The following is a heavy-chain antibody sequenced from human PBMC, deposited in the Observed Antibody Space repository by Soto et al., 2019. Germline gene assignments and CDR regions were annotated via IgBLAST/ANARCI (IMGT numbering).Heavy chain of an antibody. Sequence: SSETLSLTCAVSGYSISSGYYWGWIRQPPGKGLEWIGSIYHSGSTYYNPSLKSRVTISVDTSKNQFSLKLSSVTAADTAVYYCARDGDYYDSSGYSNWFDTWGQGTLVTVSS. V-gene: IGHV4-38-2*02. CDR1: GYSISSGYY. D-gene: IGHD3-22*01. CDR3: ARDGDYYDSSGYSNWFDT. J-gene: IGHJ5*02. CDR2: IYHSGST.